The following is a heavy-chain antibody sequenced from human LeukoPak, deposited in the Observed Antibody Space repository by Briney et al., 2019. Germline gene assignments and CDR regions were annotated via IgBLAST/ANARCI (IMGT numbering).Heavy chain of an antibody. J-gene: IGHJ3*02. CDR1: GFTFSSDW. CDR2: IKPDGDEK. CDR3: AREGYSYGYSGAFDI. Sequence: GGSLRLSCAASGFTFSSDWMTWVRQAPGKGLEWVANIKPDGDEKNYVDSVRGRFTISRDNARNSLYLQMNSLRAEDTAVYYCAREGYSYGYSGAFDIWGQGTMVTVSS. V-gene: IGHV3-7*01. D-gene: IGHD5-18*01.